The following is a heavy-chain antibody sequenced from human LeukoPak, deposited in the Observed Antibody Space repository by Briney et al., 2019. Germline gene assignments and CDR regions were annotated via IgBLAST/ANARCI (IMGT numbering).Heavy chain of an antibody. CDR2: IYYTGST. CDR1: GGSISSSTYY. V-gene: IGHV4-39*07. D-gene: IGHD2-2*01. Sequence: SETLSLTCTVSGGSISSSTYYWGWIRQPPGKGLEWIGNIYYTGSTYYNPSLKSRVTISVDTSKNQFSLRLSSVTAADTAVYYCARVGAYCTSTSCLDYWGQGTLVTVSS. J-gene: IGHJ4*02. CDR3: ARVGAYCTSTSCLDY.